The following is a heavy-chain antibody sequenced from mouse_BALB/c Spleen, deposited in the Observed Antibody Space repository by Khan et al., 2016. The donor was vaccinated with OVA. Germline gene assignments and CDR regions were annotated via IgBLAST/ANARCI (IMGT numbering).Heavy chain of an antibody. Sequence: EVKVVESGGGLVQPGGSRKLSCVASGFTFSSFGMHWVRQAPEKGLEWVAYISSGSSIIYYADTVKGRFTISRDNPKNTLFLQMTSLRSEDAAKEYWGRSRFWSWFASWGQGALGNGSA. J-gene: IGHJ3*01. CDR1: GFTFSSFG. CDR2: ISSGSSII. V-gene: IGHV5-17*02. CDR3: GRSRFWSWFAS.